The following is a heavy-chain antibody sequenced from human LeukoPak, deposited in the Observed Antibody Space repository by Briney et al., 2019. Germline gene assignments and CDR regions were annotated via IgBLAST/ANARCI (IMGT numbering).Heavy chain of an antibody. V-gene: IGHV3-33*01. CDR3: ARDAAYSAFNM. CDR1: GFTFSSYG. J-gene: IGHJ3*02. D-gene: IGHD4-11*01. CDR2: IWYDGSNK. Sequence: GGSLRLSCAASGFTFSSYGMHWVRQAPGKGLEWVAVIWYDGSNKYYADSVKGRFTVSRDNAKNSLYLQMNSLRDEDTAVYYCARDAAYSAFNMWGQGTMVTVSS.